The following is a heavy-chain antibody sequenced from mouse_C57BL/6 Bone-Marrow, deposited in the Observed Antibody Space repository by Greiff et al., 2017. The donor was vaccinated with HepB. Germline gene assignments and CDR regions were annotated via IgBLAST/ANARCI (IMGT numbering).Heavy chain of an antibody. J-gene: IGHJ3*01. CDR3: ARSYGNYVFWFAY. CDR2: IFPGSGSS. Sequence: VKLVESGPELVRPGASVKISCKAPGYTFTSHWMQWVRQRPGQGLEWMGEIFPGSGSSYYNEKFKGKATLTVDTSSSTAYMQLSSLTSEDSAVYFCARSYGNYVFWFAYWGQGTLVTVSA. CDR1: GYTFTSHW. V-gene: IGHV1-56*01. D-gene: IGHD2-1*01.